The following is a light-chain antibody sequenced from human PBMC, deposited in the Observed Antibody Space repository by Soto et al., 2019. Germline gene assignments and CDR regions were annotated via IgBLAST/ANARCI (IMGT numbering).Light chain of an antibody. CDR2: GAS. J-gene: IGKJ1*01. V-gene: IGKV3-20*01. Sequence: EIVLTQSPGTLSSSPGERATLSCRASQSISSSYLGWYQQKPGQGPRLLIYGASSRATGIPGRFSGSGSGTDFTLTISRLEPADFAVYFCQQYGGSPWTFGQGTKVDIK. CDR1: QSISSSY. CDR3: QQYGGSPWT.